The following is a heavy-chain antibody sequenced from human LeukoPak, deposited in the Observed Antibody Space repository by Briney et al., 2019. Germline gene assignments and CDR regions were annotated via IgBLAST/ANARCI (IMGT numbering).Heavy chain of an antibody. D-gene: IGHD3-22*01. V-gene: IGHV4-39*07. J-gene: IGHJ4*02. CDR1: DGSISSSSYY. CDR2: IYYSGST. Sequence: SETLSLTCTVSDGSISSSSYYWGWIRQPPGKGLEWIGSIYYSGSTYYNPSLKSRVTISVDTSKNQFSLKLSSVTAADTAVYYCARGGKSYYYDSSGYYFADYWGQGTLVTVSS. CDR3: ARGGKSYYYDSSGYYFADY.